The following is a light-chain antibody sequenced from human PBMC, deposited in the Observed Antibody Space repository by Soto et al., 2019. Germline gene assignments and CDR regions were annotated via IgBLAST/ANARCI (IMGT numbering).Light chain of an antibody. V-gene: IGKV1-33*01. CDR3: QQYYGLPPLT. CDR2: HAS. CDR1: QNITNN. J-gene: IGKJ5*01. Sequence: DIQMTQSPSSLSASIGDRVTITCQARQNITNNLSWYQQKPGKAPNLLIYHASKLAKGVTSRFSGSGSGTDFSFIITSLQREDLATYYCQQYYGLPPLTFGQGTRLES.